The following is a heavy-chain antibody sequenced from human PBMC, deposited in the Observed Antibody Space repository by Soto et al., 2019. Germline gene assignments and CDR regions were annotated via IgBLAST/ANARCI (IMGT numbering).Heavy chain of an antibody. V-gene: IGHV3-23*01. CDR3: AKMGSDYYSEN. J-gene: IGHJ1*01. Sequence: GGSLRLSCEAAGFTFTNYAMNWVRQAPGKGLEWVSAITNSGDRTYYADSVKGRFTISRDNSMNTLYLQMYSLRADDTAVYYCAKMGSDYYSENWGQGTLVTVSS. D-gene: IGHD3-3*01. CDR2: ITNSGDRT. CDR1: GFTFTNYA.